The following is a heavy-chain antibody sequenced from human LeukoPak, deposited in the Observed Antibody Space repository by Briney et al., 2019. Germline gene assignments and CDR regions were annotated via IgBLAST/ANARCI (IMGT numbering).Heavy chain of an antibody. V-gene: IGHV1-69*05. Sequence: GASVKVSCKASGGTFSSYAISWVRQAPGHGLEWMGRIIPIFGTANCAQKFQGRVTITTDESTSTAYMELSSLRSEDTAVYYCARGGYSSGSYYFDYWGQGTLVTVSS. CDR1: GGTFSSYA. D-gene: IGHD6-19*01. CDR3: ARGGYSSGSYYFDY. J-gene: IGHJ4*02. CDR2: IIPIFGTA.